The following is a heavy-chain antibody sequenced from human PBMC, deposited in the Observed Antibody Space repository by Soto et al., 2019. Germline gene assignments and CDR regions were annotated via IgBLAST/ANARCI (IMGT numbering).Heavy chain of an antibody. CDR1: GGSIRTYY. Sequence: QVQLQESGPGLVKPSETLSLTCTVSGGSIRTYYWNWIRQPPGKGLEWIGYMYYGGSTNYNPSLKSRVTVSADTSKNYFSLKLSSVTAADTAVYYCARSTGYADSYFDYWGRGTLVTVSS. J-gene: IGHJ4*02. CDR2: MYYGGST. D-gene: IGHD2-2*01. V-gene: IGHV4-59*01. CDR3: ARSTGYADSYFDY.